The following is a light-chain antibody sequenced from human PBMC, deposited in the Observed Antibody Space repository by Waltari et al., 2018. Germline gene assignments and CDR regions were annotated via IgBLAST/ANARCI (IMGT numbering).Light chain of an antibody. V-gene: IGKV3-20*01. CDR3: QKYESLPAT. CDR1: QSVGIY. J-gene: IGKJ1*01. Sequence: EIVLTQSPGTLSLSPGERATLSCRASQSVGIYLAWYPQKPGQSPRLLIYHASTRATGIPDRFSARGSGTDFSLTISRLEPEDCAVYYCQKYESLPATFGQGTKVEIK. CDR2: HAS.